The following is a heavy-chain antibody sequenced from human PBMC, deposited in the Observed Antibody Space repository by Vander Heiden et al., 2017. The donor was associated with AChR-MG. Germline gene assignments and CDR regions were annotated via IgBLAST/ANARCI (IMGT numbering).Heavy chain of an antibody. J-gene: IGHJ6*02. Sequence: QVQLVESGGGLVKPGGSLRLSCAASGFTFSDSDMSWIRQAPGKGLEWVSYISSSGSTIYYADSVKGRFTISRDNAKNSLYLQMNSLRAEDTAVYYCARERLDSLHYYYYGMDVWGQGTTVTVSS. CDR1: GFTFSDSD. V-gene: IGHV3-11*01. D-gene: IGHD5-18*01. CDR3: ARERLDSLHYYYYGMDV. CDR2: ISSSGSTI.